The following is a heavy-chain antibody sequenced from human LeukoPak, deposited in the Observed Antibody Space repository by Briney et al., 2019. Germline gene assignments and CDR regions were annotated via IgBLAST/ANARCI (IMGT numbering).Heavy chain of an antibody. CDR2: INWNGGST. CDR3: ARARGFYCSDGSCYSY. V-gene: IGHV3-20*04. Sequence: GGSLRLSCAASGFTFDDYGLTWVRQAPGKGLEWVSDINWNGGSTAYADSVKGRFTISRDNAKNTLYLQMNSLRAEDTAVYYCARARGFYCSDGSCYSYWGQGTLVTVSS. CDR1: GFTFDDYG. J-gene: IGHJ4*02. D-gene: IGHD2-15*01.